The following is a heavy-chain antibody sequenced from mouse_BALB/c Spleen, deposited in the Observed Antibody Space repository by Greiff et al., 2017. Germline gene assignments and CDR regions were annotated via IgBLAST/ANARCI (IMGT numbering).Heavy chain of an antibody. CDR2: INPYNDGT. J-gene: IGHJ3*01. V-gene: IGHV1-14*01. D-gene: IGHD2-1*01. CDR1: GYTFTSYV. Sequence: QLKESGPELVKPGASVKMSCKASGYTFTSYVMHWVKQKPGQGLEWIGYINPYNDGTKYNEKFKGKATLTSDKSSSTAYMELSSLTSEDSAVYYCASRDYGNYVGAWFAYWGQGTLVTVSA. CDR3: ASRDYGNYVGAWFAY.